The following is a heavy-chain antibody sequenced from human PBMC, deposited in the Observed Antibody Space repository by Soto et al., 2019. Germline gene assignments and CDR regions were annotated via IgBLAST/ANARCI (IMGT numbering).Heavy chain of an antibody. CDR2: ISSSGSTI. J-gene: IGHJ4*02. D-gene: IGHD1-1*01. CDR3: ARGTSLLMSSPNNENH. V-gene: IGHV3-48*03. Sequence: GGSLRLSCAASGFTFSSYEMNWVRQAPGKGLEWVSYISSSGSTIYYADSVKGRFTISRDNAKNSLYLQMNSLRAEDTAVYYCARGTSLLMSSPNNENHWGQGTLVTVSS. CDR1: GFTFSSYE.